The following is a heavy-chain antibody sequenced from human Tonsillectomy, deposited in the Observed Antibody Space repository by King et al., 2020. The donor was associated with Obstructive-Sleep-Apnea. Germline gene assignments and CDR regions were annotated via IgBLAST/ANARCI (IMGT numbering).Heavy chain of an antibody. CDR1: GFTFSSYT. CDR3: VKAGSISWYDY. Sequence: VQLVESGGGLVQPGGSLRLSCAASGFTFSSYTMGWVRQAPEKGLEWVSDINNSGGSTNYTDSVKGRFTISRDNSKNTLYLQMNTLRAEDTAVYYCVKAGSISWYDYWGQGTLVTVSS. D-gene: IGHD6-13*01. CDR2: INNSGGST. V-gene: IGHV3-23*04. J-gene: IGHJ4*02.